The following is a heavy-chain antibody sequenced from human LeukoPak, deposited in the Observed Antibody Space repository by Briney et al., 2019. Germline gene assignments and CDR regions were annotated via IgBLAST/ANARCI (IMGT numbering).Heavy chain of an antibody. CDR2: IYYSGST. CDR1: GGSISNYY. D-gene: IGHD6-19*01. J-gene: IGHJ4*02. CDR3: ASLRGSSGWFDY. Sequence: SETLSLTCTVSGGSISNYYWRWIRQSPGKGLEWIGYIYYSGSTNYNPSLKSRVTISVDTSENQFSLKLSSVTAADTAVYYCASLRGSSGWFDYWGRGTLVTVSS. V-gene: IGHV4-59*01.